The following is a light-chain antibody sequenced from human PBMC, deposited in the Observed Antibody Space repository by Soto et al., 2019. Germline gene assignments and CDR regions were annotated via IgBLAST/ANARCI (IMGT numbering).Light chain of an antibody. CDR1: SSDVGAYHY. CDR2: DVS. CDR3: CSYAGSFALV. Sequence: QSALTQPRSVSGSPGQSVTISCTGTSSDVGAYHYVSWYQQHPGKAPKFMIYDVSKRPSGVPDRFSGSKSGNTATLTISGLQAEDEADYYCCSYAGSFALVFGGGTKVTVL. V-gene: IGLV2-11*01. J-gene: IGLJ2*01.